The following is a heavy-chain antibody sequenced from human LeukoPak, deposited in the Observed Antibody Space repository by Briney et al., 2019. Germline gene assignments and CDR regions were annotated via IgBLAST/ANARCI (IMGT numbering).Heavy chain of an antibody. CDR3: ARENYGDYYFDH. CDR2: ISYDGSKK. J-gene: IGHJ4*02. V-gene: IGHV3-30-3*01. Sequence: GGSLRLSRAASGFTFRKYAMHWVRQAPGKGLEWVAVISYDGSKKYYADSVKGRSTTSRDNSKNTLYLQMNSLRAEDTAVCYCARENYGDYYFDHWGQGTLVTVSS. CDR1: GFTFRKYA. D-gene: IGHD4-17*01.